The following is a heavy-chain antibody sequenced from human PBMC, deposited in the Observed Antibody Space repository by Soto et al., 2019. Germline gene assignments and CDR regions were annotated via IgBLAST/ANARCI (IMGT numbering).Heavy chain of an antibody. V-gene: IGHV3-15*01. CDR2: IKSKTDGGTT. CDR1: GFTFSNAW. J-gene: IGHJ6*03. Sequence: GGSLRLSCAASGFTFSNAWMSWVRQAPGKGLEWVGRIKSKTDGGTTDYAAPVKGRFTISRDDSKNTLYLQMNSLKTEDTAVYYCTTDAPTLGYCSSTSCESSHYYYMDVWGKGTTVTVSS. CDR3: TTDAPTLGYCSSTSCESSHYYYMDV. D-gene: IGHD2-2*01.